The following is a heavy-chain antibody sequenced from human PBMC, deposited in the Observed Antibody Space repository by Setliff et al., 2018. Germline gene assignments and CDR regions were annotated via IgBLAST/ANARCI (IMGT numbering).Heavy chain of an antibody. Sequence: GGSLRLSCAASGFTFSTFWMSWVRQAPGKGLEWVANIKQDGSETYYVDSVEGRFTISRDNPNNSLYLQMNNLRAEDTAVYYCAREGYSYGYWGQGTLVTVSS. J-gene: IGHJ4*02. CDR3: AREGYSYGY. D-gene: IGHD5-18*01. V-gene: IGHV3-7*01. CDR1: GFTFSTFW. CDR2: IKQDGSET.